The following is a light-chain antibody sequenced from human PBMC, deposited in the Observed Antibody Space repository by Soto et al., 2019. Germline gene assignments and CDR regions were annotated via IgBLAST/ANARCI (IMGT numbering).Light chain of an antibody. CDR3: QQRSNWPRP. CDR2: GAS. J-gene: IGKJ1*01. V-gene: IGKV3-11*01. CDR1: QSVSSRY. Sequence: ENRLTQSPAVLALSPGERSTLSCGASQSVSSRYLAWYQQKPGQAPSLLIYGASTRATGIPARFSGSGSGTDFTLTISSLEPEDFAVYYCQQRSNWPRPFGQGTKVDIK.